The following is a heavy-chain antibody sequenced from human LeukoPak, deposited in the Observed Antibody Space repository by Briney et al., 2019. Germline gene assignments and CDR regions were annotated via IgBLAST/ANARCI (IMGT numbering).Heavy chain of an antibody. CDR2: INHSGST. V-gene: IGHV4-34*01. CDR3: ARVLKYFDWLHNPDY. J-gene: IGHJ4*02. Sequence: SETLSLTCAVYGGSFSGYYWSWIRQPPGKGLEWIGEINHSGSTNYNPSLKSRVTISVDTSKNQFSLKLSSVTAADTAVYYCARVLKYFDWLHNPDYWGQGTLVTVSS. D-gene: IGHD3-9*01. CDR1: GGSFSGYY.